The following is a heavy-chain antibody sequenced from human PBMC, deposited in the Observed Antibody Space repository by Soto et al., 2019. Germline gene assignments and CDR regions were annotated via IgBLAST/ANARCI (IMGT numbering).Heavy chain of an antibody. D-gene: IGHD2-15*01. CDR2: IYPGDSDT. Sequence: GESLKISCNGSGYSFTSYWIGWVRQMPGKGLEWMGIIYPGDSDTRYSPSFQGQVTISADKSISTAYLQWSSLKASDTAMYYCARQDSYYYYGMDVWGQGTTVTVSS. CDR1: GYSFTSYW. J-gene: IGHJ6*02. V-gene: IGHV5-51*01. CDR3: ARQDSYYYYGMDV.